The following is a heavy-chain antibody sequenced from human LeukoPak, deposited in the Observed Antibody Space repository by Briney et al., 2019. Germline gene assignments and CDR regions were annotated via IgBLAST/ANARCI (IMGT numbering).Heavy chain of an antibody. CDR1: GFTFSSYG. V-gene: IGHV3-30*18. CDR2: ISYDGSNK. J-gene: IGHJ4*02. D-gene: IGHD5-12*01. Sequence: GRSLRLSCAASGFTFSSYGMHWVRQAPGKGLEGVAGISYDGSNKYYADSVNGRFTISRDNSKNTLYLQTHSLRAEDTAVYYCAKDAQSGPEPYFDYWGQGTLVTVSS. CDR3: AKDAQSGPEPYFDY.